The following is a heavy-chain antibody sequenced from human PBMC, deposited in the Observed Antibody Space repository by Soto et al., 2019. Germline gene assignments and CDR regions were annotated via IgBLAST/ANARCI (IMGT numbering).Heavy chain of an antibody. CDR1: GFTFSSYA. V-gene: IGHV3-74*01. J-gene: IGHJ4*02. Sequence: PGGSLRLSCAASGFTFSSYAMHWVRQAPGKGLVWVSRIKPDGTYTTYADSVKGRFTISRDNARNTLYPQMNSLRAEDTAVYYCTGGGSGYYNNWGQGTLVTVSS. CDR3: TGGGSGYYNN. D-gene: IGHD3-22*01. CDR2: IKPDGTYT.